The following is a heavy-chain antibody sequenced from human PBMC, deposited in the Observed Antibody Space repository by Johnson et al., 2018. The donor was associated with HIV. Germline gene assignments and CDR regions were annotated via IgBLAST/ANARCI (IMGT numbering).Heavy chain of an antibody. CDR1: GFTFDDYG. V-gene: IGHV3-20*04. J-gene: IGHJ3*02. CDR2: INWNGGRT. Sequence: VQLVESGGGLVQPGGSLRLSCVASGFTFDDYGMSWVRRAPGKGLEWVSGINWNGGRTGYADSVNGRFTISRDNSKNTLYLQMNSLRCEDTAVYYCAKASHWAFDIWGQGTMVTVSS. D-gene: IGHD1-1*01. CDR3: AKASHWAFDI.